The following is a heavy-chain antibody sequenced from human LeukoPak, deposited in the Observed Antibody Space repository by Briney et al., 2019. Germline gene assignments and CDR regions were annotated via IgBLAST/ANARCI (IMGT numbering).Heavy chain of an antibody. D-gene: IGHD3-22*01. CDR3: TRDAADYFDSSASFDF. Sequence: PGKSLRLSCAASGFTFRSYSMHWVRQAPGKGLEWVAVIWYDGSRSDYADSVKGRFTISRDNSEDTLYLQMNTLTGEDTAAYYCTRDAADYFDSSASFDFWGHGTLVTVSS. J-gene: IGHJ4*01. CDR2: IWYDGSRS. V-gene: IGHV3-30*04. CDR1: GFTFRSYS.